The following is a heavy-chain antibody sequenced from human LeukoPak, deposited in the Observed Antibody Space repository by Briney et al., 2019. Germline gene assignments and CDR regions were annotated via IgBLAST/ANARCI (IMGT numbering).Heavy chain of an antibody. CDR2: INPNSGGT. CDR3: ARGGLEYYTQGRLDF. Sequence: ASVKVSCKASGYTFTSYGISWVRQAPGQGLEWMGWINPNSGGTNYAQKFQGRVTMTTDTSTTTAYMELRSLRSDDTAVYYCARGGLEYYTQGRLDFWGQGTLVTVSS. CDR1: GYTFTSYG. J-gene: IGHJ4*02. D-gene: IGHD3-3*01. V-gene: IGHV1-18*01.